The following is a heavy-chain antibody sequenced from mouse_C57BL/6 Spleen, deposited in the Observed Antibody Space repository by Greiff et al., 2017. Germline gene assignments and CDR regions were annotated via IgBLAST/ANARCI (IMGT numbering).Heavy chain of an antibody. CDR1: GFSLTSYG. CDR2: IWSGGST. V-gene: IGHV2-2*01. CDR3: ASPSYYYGSSYGWFAY. Sequence: VQLQESGPGLVQPSQSLSITCTVSGFSLTSYGVHWVRQSPGKGLEWLGVIWSGGSTDYNAAFISRLSISKDNSKSQVFFKMNSLQADDTAIYYCASPSYYYGSSYGWFAYWGQGTLVTVSA. J-gene: IGHJ3*01. D-gene: IGHD1-1*01.